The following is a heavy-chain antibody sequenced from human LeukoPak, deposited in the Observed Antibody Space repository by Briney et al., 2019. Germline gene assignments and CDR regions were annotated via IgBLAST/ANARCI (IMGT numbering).Heavy chain of an antibody. V-gene: IGHV4-34*01. CDR2: INHSGST. CDR1: GGSFSGYY. D-gene: IGHD2-21*02. J-gene: IGHJ4*02. CDR3: AREVTAAWALVIDY. Sequence: SETLSLTCAVYGGSFSGYYWSWIRQPPGKGLEWLGEINHSGSTNYNPSLKSRVTISVDTSKNQFSLKLSSVTAADTAVYYCAREVTAAWALVIDYWGQGTLVTVSS.